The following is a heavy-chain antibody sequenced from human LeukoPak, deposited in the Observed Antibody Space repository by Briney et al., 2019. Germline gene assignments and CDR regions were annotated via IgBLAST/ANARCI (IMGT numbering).Heavy chain of an antibody. V-gene: IGHV4-34*01. Sequence: PSETLSLTCAVYGGSFSGYYWSWIRQPPGKGLEWIGEINHSGSTNYNPSLKSRVTISVDTSKNQFSLKLSSVTAADTAVYYCARGDYYDRNWFDPWGQGTLVTVSS. D-gene: IGHD3-22*01. CDR2: INHSGST. J-gene: IGHJ5*02. CDR3: ARGDYYDRNWFDP. CDR1: GGSFSGYY.